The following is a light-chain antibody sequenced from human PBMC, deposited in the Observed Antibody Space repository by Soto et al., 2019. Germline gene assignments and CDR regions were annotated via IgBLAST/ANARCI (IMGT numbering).Light chain of an antibody. CDR1: TSDVGRYNY. Sequence: QSALTQPASVSGSPGQSITISCTGPTSDVGRYNYVSWYQQHPGKAPKLIIYDVSNRPSGVSNRFSGSKSGNTASLTISGLQAEDEADYYCTSYTSSSTEVFGPGTKVTVL. CDR3: TSYTSSSTEV. J-gene: IGLJ1*01. CDR2: DVS. V-gene: IGLV2-14*01.